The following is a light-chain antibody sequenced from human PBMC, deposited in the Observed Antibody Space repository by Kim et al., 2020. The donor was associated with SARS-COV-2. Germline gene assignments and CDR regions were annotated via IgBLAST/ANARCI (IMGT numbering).Light chain of an antibody. CDR1: RLADKD. V-gene: IGLV3-1*01. Sequence: SYELTQPPSVSVSPGQTASITCSGDRLADKDVCWYQQMPDQSPVLVIYQDTKRPSGIPERFSGSNSGNTATLTISGTQAMDDADYYCQVWDSTTAIFGGGTKLTVL. CDR2: QDT. J-gene: IGLJ2*01. CDR3: QVWDSTTAI.